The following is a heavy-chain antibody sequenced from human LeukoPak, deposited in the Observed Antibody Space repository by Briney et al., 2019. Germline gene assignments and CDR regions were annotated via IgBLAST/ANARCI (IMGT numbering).Heavy chain of an antibody. Sequence: SVKVSCKASGYSFIGYYIHWVRQAPGQGLEWMGWINPIFGTANYAQKFQGRVTITADKSTSTAYMELSSLRSEDTAVYYCARDRVPGIAVAGQTLDYWGQGTLVTVSS. CDR1: GYSFIGYY. D-gene: IGHD6-19*01. CDR2: INPIFGTA. J-gene: IGHJ4*02. V-gene: IGHV1-69*06. CDR3: ARDRVPGIAVAGQTLDY.